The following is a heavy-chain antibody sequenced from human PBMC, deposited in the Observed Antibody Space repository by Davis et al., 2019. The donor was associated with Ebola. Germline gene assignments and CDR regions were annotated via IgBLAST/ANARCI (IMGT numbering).Heavy chain of an antibody. CDR3: ARRIILSSRGGMDV. CDR1: GFTFTNYA. CDR2: ISSSSSYT. D-gene: IGHD2/OR15-2a*01. V-gene: IGHV3-21*01. J-gene: IGHJ6*02. Sequence: GGSLRLSCAASGFTFTNYAMSWIRQAPGKGLEWVSSISSSSSYTYYADSVKGRFTISRDNAKNSLYLQMNSLRAEDTAVYYCARRIILSSRGGMDVWGQGSTVTVSS.